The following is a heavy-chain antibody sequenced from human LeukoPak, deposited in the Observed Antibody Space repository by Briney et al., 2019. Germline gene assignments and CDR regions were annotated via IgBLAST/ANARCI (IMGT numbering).Heavy chain of an antibody. CDR3: ASLDSSGWYRRFDP. V-gene: IGHV4-34*01. CDR2: INHSGST. Sequence: KPSETLSLTCAVYGGSFSGYYWSWIRQPPGKGLEWIGEINHSGSTNYNPSLKSRVTISVDTSKNQFSLKLSSVTAADTAVYYCASLDSSGWYRRFDPWGQGTLVTVSS. D-gene: IGHD6-19*01. J-gene: IGHJ5*02. CDR1: GGSFSGYY.